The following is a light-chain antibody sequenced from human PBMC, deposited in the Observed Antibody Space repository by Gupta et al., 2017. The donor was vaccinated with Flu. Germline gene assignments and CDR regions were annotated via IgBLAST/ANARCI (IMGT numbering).Light chain of an antibody. J-gene: IGKJ4*01. CDR2: AAS. V-gene: IGKV1-39*01. CDR1: ENVNKF. CDR3: QQRYSVPYT. Sequence: DIQMTQFPSSLSASVGDRVTITCRTSENVNKFLNWYQHKPGKAPKLLIHAASTLQSGVPSRFIGGGSGTEFTLTIISLQPEDFATYFCQQRYSVPYTFGGGTKVDI.